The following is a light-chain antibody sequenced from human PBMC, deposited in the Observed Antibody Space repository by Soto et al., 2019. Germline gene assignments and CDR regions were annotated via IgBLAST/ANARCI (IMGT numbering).Light chain of an antibody. J-gene: IGKJ1*01. Sequence: IQITHSPSTLSASLGGIVAITCRASQGISNWLAWYQQKPCKAPKLLIYYASTLESGVPSMFSGSGSGTEITRTISSLLPDDFATYYCQQFRGTFGQGTKVDIK. CDR1: QGISNW. CDR2: YAS. CDR3: QQFRGT. V-gene: IGKV1-5*01.